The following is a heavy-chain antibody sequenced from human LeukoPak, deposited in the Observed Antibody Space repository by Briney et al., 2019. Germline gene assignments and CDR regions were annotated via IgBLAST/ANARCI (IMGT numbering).Heavy chain of an antibody. Sequence: GGSLRLSCAASGFTFDDYGMSWVRQAPGRGLEWVSGINWNGGSTGYADSVKGRFTISRDNAKNSLYLQMNSLRAEDTALYYCARVPYCGGDCYSNWFDPWGQGTLVTVSS. J-gene: IGHJ5*02. D-gene: IGHD2-21*02. CDR2: INWNGGST. V-gene: IGHV3-20*04. CDR1: GFTFDDYG. CDR3: ARVPYCGGDCYSNWFDP.